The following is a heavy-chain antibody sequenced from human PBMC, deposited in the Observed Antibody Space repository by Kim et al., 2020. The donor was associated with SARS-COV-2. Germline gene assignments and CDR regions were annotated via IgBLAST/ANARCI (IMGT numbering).Heavy chain of an antibody. CDR2: IIPIFGTA. V-gene: IGHV1-69*06. CDR3: ARTLYDSLYWYFDL. D-gene: IGHD3-3*01. J-gene: IGHJ2*01. Sequence: SVKVSCKASGGTFSSYAISWVRQAPGQGLEWMGGIIPIFGTANYAQKFQGRVTITADKSTSTAYMELSSLRSEDTAVYYCARTLYDSLYWYFDLWGRGTLVTVSS. CDR1: GGTFSSYA.